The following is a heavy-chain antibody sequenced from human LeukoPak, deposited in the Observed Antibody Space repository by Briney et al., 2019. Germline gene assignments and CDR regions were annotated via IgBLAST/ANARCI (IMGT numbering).Heavy chain of an antibody. CDR3: ARDLGQQLVPTYFDY. CDR1: GFTFSDYS. V-gene: IGHV3-48*02. D-gene: IGHD6-13*01. Sequence: GGSLRLSCAASGFTFSDYSMNWVRQAPGKGLEWVSFISSTTNTIYYADSVKGRFTISRDNAKNSLYLQMNSLRDEDTAVYYCARDLGQQLVPTYFDYWGQGTLVTASS. CDR2: ISSTTNTI. J-gene: IGHJ4*02.